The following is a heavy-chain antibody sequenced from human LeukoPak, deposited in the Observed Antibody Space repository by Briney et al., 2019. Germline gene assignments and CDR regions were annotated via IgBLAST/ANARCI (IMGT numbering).Heavy chain of an antibody. J-gene: IGHJ4*02. Sequence: GGSLRLSCAASGFTFSSYSMNWVRQAPGKGLEWVSFISSSSSPIYYADSVRGRFTISRDNAKNSVYLQMNSLRDEDTAVYYCARGGLEWLSYWGQGTLVTVSS. CDR2: ISSSSSPI. CDR1: GFTFSSYS. CDR3: ARGGLEWLSY. V-gene: IGHV3-48*02. D-gene: IGHD6-19*01.